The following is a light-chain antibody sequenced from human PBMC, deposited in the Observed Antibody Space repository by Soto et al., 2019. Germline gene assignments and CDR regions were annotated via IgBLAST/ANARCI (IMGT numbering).Light chain of an antibody. CDR3: QQSYSP. CDR1: QSISSY. J-gene: IGKJ3*01. CDR2: AAS. Sequence: DLPMTQSPSSLSASVGDRVTITCRASQSISSYLNWYQQKPGKAPKLLIYAASSLERGVPSRFSGSGSGTDFTLTISSLQPEDFATYYCQQSYSPFGPGTKVDIK. V-gene: IGKV1-39*01.